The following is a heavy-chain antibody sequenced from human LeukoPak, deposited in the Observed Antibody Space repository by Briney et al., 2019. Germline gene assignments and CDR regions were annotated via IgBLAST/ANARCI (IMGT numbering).Heavy chain of an antibody. J-gene: IGHJ4*02. CDR2: NNPNSGGT. V-gene: IGHV1-2*02. D-gene: IGHD3-16*01. CDR1: GYTFTGYY. CDR3: ARRAYGGERAFDY. Sequence: GASVKVSCKASGYTFTGYYMHWVRQAPGQGLEWMGWNNPNSGGTNYAQKFQGRVTMTRDTSISTAYMELSRLRSDDTAVYYCARRAYGGERAFDYWGQGTLVTVSS.